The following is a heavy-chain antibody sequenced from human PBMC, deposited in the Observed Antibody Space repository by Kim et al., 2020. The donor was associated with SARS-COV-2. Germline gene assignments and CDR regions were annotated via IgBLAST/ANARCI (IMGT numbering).Heavy chain of an antibody. CDR1: GFTFSDYY. V-gene: IGHV3-11*06. CDR2: ISSSSSYT. Sequence: GGSLRLSCAASGFTFSDYYMSWIRQAPGKGLEWVSYISSSSSYTNYADSVKGRFTISRDNAKNSLYLQMNSLRAEDTAVYYCARGTPGDGLLWFGELDIRGYYFDYWGQGTLVTVSS. CDR3: ARGTPGDGLLWFGELDIRGYYFDY. D-gene: IGHD3-10*01. J-gene: IGHJ4*02.